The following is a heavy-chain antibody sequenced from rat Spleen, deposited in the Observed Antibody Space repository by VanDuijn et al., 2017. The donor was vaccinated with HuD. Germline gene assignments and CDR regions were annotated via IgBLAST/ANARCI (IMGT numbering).Heavy chain of an antibody. CDR2: MWTSGST. J-gene: IGHJ2*01. Sequence: QVQLMESGPGLVQPSETLSLTCTVPGFSLTTYNVHCVRQPPGKGLEWMGVMWTSGSTDYNSALKSRLTIGRDTSKNQVFLKMNSLQSEDTTTYYCARGNYYSVYLDYWGQGVMVTVSS. V-gene: IGHV2-45*01. D-gene: IGHD1-1*01. CDR1: GFSLTTYN. CDR3: ARGNYYSVYLDY.